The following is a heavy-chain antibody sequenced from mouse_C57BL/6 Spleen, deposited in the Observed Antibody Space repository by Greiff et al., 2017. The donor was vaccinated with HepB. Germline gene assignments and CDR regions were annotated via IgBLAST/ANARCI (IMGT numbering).Heavy chain of an antibody. CDR2: ISGGGGNT. Sequence: EVKLMESGGGLVKPGGSLKLSCAASGFTFSSYTMSWVRQTPEKRLEWVATISGGGGNTYYPDSVKGRFTISRDNAKNTLYLQMSSLRSEDTALYYCARHEYGNLAWFAYWGQGTLVTVSA. J-gene: IGHJ3*01. CDR1: GFTFSSYT. V-gene: IGHV5-9*01. D-gene: IGHD2-1*01. CDR3: ARHEYGNLAWFAY.